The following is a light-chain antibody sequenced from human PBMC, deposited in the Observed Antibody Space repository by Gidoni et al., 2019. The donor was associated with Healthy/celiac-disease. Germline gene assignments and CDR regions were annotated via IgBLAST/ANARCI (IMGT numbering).Light chain of an antibody. CDR1: QSISSY. Sequence: DIQITQSPSSLSASVGDRVTITCRASQSISSYLNWYQQKPGKAPKLLIYAASSLQSGGPSRFSGSGSGTDFTLTISSLQPEDCATYYCQQSYSTPYTFGQGTKLEIK. CDR2: AAS. CDR3: QQSYSTPYT. J-gene: IGKJ2*01. V-gene: IGKV1-39*01.